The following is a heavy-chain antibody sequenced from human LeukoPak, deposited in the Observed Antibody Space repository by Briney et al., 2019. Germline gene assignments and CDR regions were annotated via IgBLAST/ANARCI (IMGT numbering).Heavy chain of an antibody. V-gene: IGHV4-34*01. CDR3: ARLNYTVTTYPSFDY. CDR1: GGSFSGYY. J-gene: IGHJ4*02. D-gene: IGHD4-17*01. Sequence: SETLSLTCAVYGGSFSGYYWSWIRQPPGKGLEWIWEINHSGSTNYNPSLKSRVTISVDTSKNQFSLKLSSVTAADTAVYYCARLNYTVTTYPSFDYWGQGTLVTVSS. CDR2: INHSGST.